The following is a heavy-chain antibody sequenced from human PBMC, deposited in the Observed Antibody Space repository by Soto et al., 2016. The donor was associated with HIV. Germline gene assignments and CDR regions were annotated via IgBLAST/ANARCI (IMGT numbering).Heavy chain of an antibody. CDR1: GFSFNYYS. CDR3: ARDIKGTIRGINY. D-gene: IGHD3-10*01. V-gene: IGHV3-21*01. J-gene: IGHJ4*02. CDR2: ISSTGSYM. Sequence: EVQLVESKGGLVKPGESLRLTCVASGFSFNYYSFNWVRQAPGKGLEWVSSISSTGSYMYYADSVKGRFTISRDNAQSSLFLQMNSLGTEDTAVYYCARDIKGTIRGINYWGQGTLVSVSS.